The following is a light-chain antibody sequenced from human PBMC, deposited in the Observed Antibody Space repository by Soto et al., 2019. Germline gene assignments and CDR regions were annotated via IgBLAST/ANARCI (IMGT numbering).Light chain of an antibody. J-gene: IGKJ1*01. Sequence: DIQMTQSPSSLSASVGDRVTITCRASETIDTYFNWYQQKPGKAPRLLIYFASSLQSGVPVRFSGSGSGTEFTLTISRLQREDFATYFCQQDYNFPRTFGLGTKLEIK. CDR3: QQDYNFPRT. CDR1: ETIDTY. CDR2: FAS. V-gene: IGKV1-39*01.